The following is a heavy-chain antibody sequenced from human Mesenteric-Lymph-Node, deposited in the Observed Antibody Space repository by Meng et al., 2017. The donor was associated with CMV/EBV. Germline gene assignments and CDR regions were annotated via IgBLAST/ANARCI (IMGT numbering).Heavy chain of an antibody. CDR2: IHPVSGGT. CDR3: ARGSLILGYCRAGACSGLVDL. J-gene: IGHJ4*02. V-gene: IGHV1-2*04. D-gene: IGHD2-15*01. CDR1: TDYY. Sequence: TDYYIHWVRQAPGQGPESMGWIHPVSGGTHYAQKFQDYITMTRDTAINTAFMELRRLRSEDTAMYYCARGSLILGYCRAGACSGLVDLWGQGTLVTVSS.